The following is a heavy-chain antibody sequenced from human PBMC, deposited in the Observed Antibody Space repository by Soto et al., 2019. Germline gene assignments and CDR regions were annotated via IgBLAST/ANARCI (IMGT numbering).Heavy chain of an antibody. V-gene: IGHV3-30*18. J-gene: IGHJ4*02. CDR3: AKDREYSSGWYSSNAE. CDR1: GFTFSSYG. D-gene: IGHD6-19*01. Sequence: GGSLRLSCAASGFTFSSYGMHWVRQAPGKGLEWVAVISYDGSNKYYADSVKGRFTISRDNSKNTLYLQMNSLRAEDTAVYYCAKDREYSSGWYSSNAEWGQGTLVTVSS. CDR2: ISYDGSNK.